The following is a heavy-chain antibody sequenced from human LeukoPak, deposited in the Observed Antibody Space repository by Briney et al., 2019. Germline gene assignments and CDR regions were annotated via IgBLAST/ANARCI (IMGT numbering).Heavy chain of an antibody. J-gene: IGHJ4*02. CDR2: ISNSDYST. CDR1: GFTFSIYA. V-gene: IGHV3-23*01. CDR3: AKATGYLL. Sequence: PGGSLRLSCAASGFTFSIYAMSWVRQAPGKGLEWVSTISNSDYSTYYADSVKGRFTISRANSENTLYLQMNNLRAEDTAVYYCAKATGYLLWGQGTLVTVSS. D-gene: IGHD1-14*01.